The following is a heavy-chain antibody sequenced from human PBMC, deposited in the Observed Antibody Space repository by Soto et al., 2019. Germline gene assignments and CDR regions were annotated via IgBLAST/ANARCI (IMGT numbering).Heavy chain of an antibody. CDR3: ARESGDGYYYGMDV. CDR2: ISYDGSNE. D-gene: IGHD1-26*01. J-gene: IGHJ6*02. V-gene: IGHV3-30-3*01. Sequence: GGSLRLSCAASGFTFSSYAMHWVRQAPGKGLEWVAVISYDGSNEYYADSVKGRFTISRDNSKNTLYLQMNSLRAEDTAVYYCARESGDGYYYGMDVWGQGTTVTVSS. CDR1: GFTFSSYA.